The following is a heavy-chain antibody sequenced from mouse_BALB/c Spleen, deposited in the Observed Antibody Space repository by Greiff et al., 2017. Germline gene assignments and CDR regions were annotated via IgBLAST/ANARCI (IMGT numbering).Heavy chain of an antibody. Sequence: EVMLVESGGGLVQPGGSRKLSCAASGFTFSSYGMSWVRQTPDKRLELVATINSNGGSTYYPDSVKGRFTISRDNAKNTLYLQMSSLKSEDTAMYYCASFYYGNPAWFAYWGQGTLVTVSA. V-gene: IGHV5-6-3*01. J-gene: IGHJ3*01. D-gene: IGHD2-1*01. CDR2: INSNGGST. CDR3: ASFYYGNPAWFAY. CDR1: GFTFSSYG.